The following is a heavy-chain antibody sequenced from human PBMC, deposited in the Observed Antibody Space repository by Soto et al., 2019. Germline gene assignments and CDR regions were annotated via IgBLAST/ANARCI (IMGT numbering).Heavy chain of an antibody. CDR2: ISSSSSYI. CDR3: ARDTLPRPFDY. CDR1: GLTFSSYS. Sequence: GGSLRLSCAASGLTFSSYSMNWVRQAPGKGLEWVSSISSSSSYIYYADSVKGRFTISRDNAKSPLYLQMNSLSAEDTAVYYCARDTLPRPFDYWGQGTLVTVSS. D-gene: IGHD6-6*01. V-gene: IGHV3-21*01. J-gene: IGHJ4*02.